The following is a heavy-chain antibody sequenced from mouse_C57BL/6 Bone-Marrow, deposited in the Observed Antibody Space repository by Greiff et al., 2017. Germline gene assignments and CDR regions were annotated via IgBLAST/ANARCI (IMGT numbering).Heavy chain of an antibody. V-gene: IGHV14-4*01. D-gene: IGHD2-3*01. CDR3: SSCDGDYFDF. J-gene: IGHJ2*01. Sequence: VQLKQSGAELVRPGASVKLSCTASGFNIKDDDIPWVKQRPEQGLEWIGRIDTEIGDTEYASKFPGKATITSDTSSNTAYLQLSSLTSEDTAVYYCSSCDGDYFDFWGQGTPLTVAS. CDR1: GFNIKDDD. CDR2: IDTEIGDT.